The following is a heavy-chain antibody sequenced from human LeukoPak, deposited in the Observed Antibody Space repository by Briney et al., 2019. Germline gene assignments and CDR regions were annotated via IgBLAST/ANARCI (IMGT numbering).Heavy chain of an antibody. Sequence: ASVKVSCKASGGTFSSYAISWVRQAPGQGLEWMGGIIPVFGTTKYAQKFHGRVTITADESTTTVYMELSGLTSEDTAVYYCVRGQLRQWLVEPFDYWGQGTLVAVSS. V-gene: IGHV1-69*13. CDR2: IIPVFGTT. J-gene: IGHJ4*02. D-gene: IGHD6-19*01. CDR3: VRGQLRQWLVEPFDY. CDR1: GGTFSSYA.